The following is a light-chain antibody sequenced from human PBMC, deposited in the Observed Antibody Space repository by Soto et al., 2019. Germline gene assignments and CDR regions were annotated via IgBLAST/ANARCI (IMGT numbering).Light chain of an antibody. CDR3: TSYTTGRIWV. J-gene: IGLJ3*02. Sequence: QSALTQPASVSGSPGQSITISCTGSSGDVGHYNYVSWYQQHPGKAPKLIIYEVTNRPSGVSNRFSGPKSGNTASLIISGLQAEDEADYYCTSYTTGRIWVFCGGTKLTVL. CDR1: SGDVGHYNY. V-gene: IGLV2-14*01. CDR2: EVT.